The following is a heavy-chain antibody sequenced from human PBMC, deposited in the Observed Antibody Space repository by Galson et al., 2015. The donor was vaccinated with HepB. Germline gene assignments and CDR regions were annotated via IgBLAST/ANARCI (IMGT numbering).Heavy chain of an antibody. CDR2: ISSSGSTI. D-gene: IGHD2-2*01. CDR3: ARDNIVVVPAAVVYYGMDV. Sequence: SLRLSCAASGFTFSDYYMSWIRQAPGKGLEWVSYISSSGSTIYYADSVKGRFTISRDNAKNSLYLQMNSLRAEDTAVCYCARDNIVVVPAAVVYYGMDVWGQGTTVTVSS. CDR1: GFTFSDYY. J-gene: IGHJ6*02. V-gene: IGHV3-11*01.